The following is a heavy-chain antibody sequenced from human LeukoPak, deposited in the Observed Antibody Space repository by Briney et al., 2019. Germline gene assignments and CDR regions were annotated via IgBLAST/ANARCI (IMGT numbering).Heavy chain of an antibody. CDR1: GYNFITYR. Sequence: GESLKISCKGSGYNFITYRIGWVRQMPGKGLEWIVLIYPGDSDTRYSPSFQGQVTISADKSISAAYLQWSSLKASDSGMYYCARSYGDYGMDVWGQGTTVTVSS. V-gene: IGHV5-51*01. CDR3: ARSYGDYGMDV. D-gene: IGHD4-17*01. J-gene: IGHJ6*02. CDR2: IYPGDSDT.